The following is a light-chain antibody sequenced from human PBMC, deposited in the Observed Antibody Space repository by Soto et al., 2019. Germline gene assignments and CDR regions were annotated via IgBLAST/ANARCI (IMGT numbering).Light chain of an antibody. CDR1: QTARTN. CDR2: GAS. Sequence: EVVMTQSPATLSVSPGERATLSCRASQTARTNLAWYQQKPGQAPRLLIYGASTRATGIPARFSGSGSGTEFTLTISSVQSEDFAIYFCQQYNYWPPYTFGQGTKL. V-gene: IGKV3-15*01. J-gene: IGKJ2*01. CDR3: QQYNYWPPYT.